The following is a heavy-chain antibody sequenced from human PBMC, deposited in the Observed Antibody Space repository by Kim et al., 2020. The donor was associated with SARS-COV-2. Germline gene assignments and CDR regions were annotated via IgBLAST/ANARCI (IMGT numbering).Heavy chain of an antibody. J-gene: IGHJ3*02. V-gene: IGHV3-73*01. CDR1: GFTFSGSP. CDR2: IRSKANSYAT. Sequence: GGSLRRSCAASGFTFSGSPLHWVRQASGKGMEWVGRIRSKANSYATGYAASVKGRFTISRDDSKNTAYLEMNGLKTEDTAVYYCTRIPATTLAFWDAFDIWGQGTMVTVSS. CDR3: TRIPATTLAFWDAFDI. D-gene: IGHD1-1*01.